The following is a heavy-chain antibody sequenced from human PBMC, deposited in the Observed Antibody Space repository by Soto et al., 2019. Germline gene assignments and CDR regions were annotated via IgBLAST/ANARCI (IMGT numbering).Heavy chain of an antibody. CDR3: ARGGAVVVPGAVDRHNWFDP. CDR2: VIPILGMA. CDR1: GGTFSSYS. D-gene: IGHD2-2*01. Sequence: QVQLVQSGAEVKKPGSSVKVSCEASGGTFSSYSFSWVRQAPGQGLEWMGRVIPILGMANYAQKFQGRVTICADQPTXTXYXXLSSRRSEDTAVYYCARGGAVVVPGAVDRHNWFDPWGQGTLVTVSS. V-gene: IGHV1-69*02. J-gene: IGHJ5*02.